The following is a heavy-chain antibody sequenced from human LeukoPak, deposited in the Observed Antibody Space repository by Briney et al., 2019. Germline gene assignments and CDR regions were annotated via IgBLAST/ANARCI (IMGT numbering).Heavy chain of an antibody. CDR1: GFIFSRDS. V-gene: IGHV3-48*01. Sequence: GGSLRLSCAASGFIFSRDSMNWVRQAPGRGLEWISYISRDSDIRYYADSVRGRFHISRDNARNSLYLQMNSLRAEDMAIYYCAKGVSGAGWHRNFDRWGQGTLVTVSS. D-gene: IGHD6-19*01. CDR3: AKGVSGAGWHRNFDR. J-gene: IGHJ5*02. CDR2: ISRDSDIR.